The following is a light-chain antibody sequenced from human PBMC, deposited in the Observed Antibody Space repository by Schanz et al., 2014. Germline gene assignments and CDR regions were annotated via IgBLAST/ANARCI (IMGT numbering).Light chain of an antibody. CDR3: SSYAGSNNVV. CDR1: SSDVGGYNF. J-gene: IGLJ2*01. CDR2: EVS. V-gene: IGLV2-8*01. Sequence: QSALTQPPSASGSPGQSVTISCTGTSSDVGGYNFVSWYQQHPGKGPKVMIYEVSNRPSGVPDRFSGSKSGNTASLTVSGLQAEDEADYYCSSYAGSNNVVFGGGTKLTVL.